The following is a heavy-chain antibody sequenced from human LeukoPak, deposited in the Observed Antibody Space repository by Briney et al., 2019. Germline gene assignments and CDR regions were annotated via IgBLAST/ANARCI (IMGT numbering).Heavy chain of an antibody. Sequence: QPGGSLRLSCAASGFTFSSYEMNWVRQAPGKGLEWVSYISSSSSTIYYADSVKGRFTISRDNAKNSLYLQMNSLRAEDTAVYYCARDSDILTGYGDFDYWGQGTLVTVSS. CDR3: ARDSDILTGYGDFDY. J-gene: IGHJ4*02. CDR1: GFTFSSYE. V-gene: IGHV3-48*03. D-gene: IGHD3-9*01. CDR2: ISSSSSTI.